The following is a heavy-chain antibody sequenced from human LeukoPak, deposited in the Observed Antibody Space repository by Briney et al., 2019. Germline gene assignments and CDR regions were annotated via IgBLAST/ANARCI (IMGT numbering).Heavy chain of an antibody. CDR1: GYSFSSFD. D-gene: IGHD4/OR15-4a*01. Sequence: ASVKVSCKASGYSFSSFDINWVRQATGQDLEWMGWMNPNSGNTGYSQRFQGRVVMTRDTSINTAYMELSSLSSEDTAVYYCARLTRYYYGMDVWGRGTTVAVSS. CDR2: MNPNSGNT. CDR3: ARLTRYYYGMDV. J-gene: IGHJ6*02. V-gene: IGHV1-8*02.